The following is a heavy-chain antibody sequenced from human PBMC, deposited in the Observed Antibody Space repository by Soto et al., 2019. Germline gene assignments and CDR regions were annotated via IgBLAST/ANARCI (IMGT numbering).Heavy chain of an antibody. D-gene: IGHD1-7*01. CDR3: ARRITGTPPADGGS. V-gene: IGHV3-72*01. CDR1: GFTFSDHY. Sequence: EVQLVESGGDLVQPGWSLRLSCAVSGFTFSDHYMDWVRQAPGKGLEWVGRIRNIANSYTTDYAASVKGRFTISRDDSKNSLYLQMNSLKTEDTAMYYCARRITGTPPADGGSWGQGTLVTVSS. J-gene: IGHJ5*02. CDR2: IRNIANSYTT.